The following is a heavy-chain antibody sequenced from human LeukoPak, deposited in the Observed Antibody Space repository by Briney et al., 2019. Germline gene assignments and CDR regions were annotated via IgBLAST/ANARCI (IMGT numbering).Heavy chain of an antibody. V-gene: IGHV3-73*01. Sequence: GGSLKLSCAASGFSLSGSDIHWVRQPSGKGLEWVGRIRNKAINYATAYAASVKDRFTISRDDSKNTAYLQMNSLKTEDTAVYYCTRLGDNSWGQGTLVTVSS. CDR3: TRLGDNS. CDR1: GFSLSGSD. D-gene: IGHD2-21*01. CDR2: IRNKAINYAT. J-gene: IGHJ4*02.